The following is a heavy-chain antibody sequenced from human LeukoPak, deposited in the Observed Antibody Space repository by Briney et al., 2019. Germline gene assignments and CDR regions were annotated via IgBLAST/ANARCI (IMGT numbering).Heavy chain of an antibody. J-gene: IGHJ5*02. CDR2: IYSGGST. CDR3: ARARTWPYWFDP. Sequence: GGSLRLSCAASGFTFSSNYMSWVRQAPGKGLEWVSVIYSGGSTYYADSVKCRFTISRDNSKNTLYLQMNSLRAEDTAVYYCARARTWPYWFDPWGQGTLVTVSS. D-gene: IGHD3/OR15-3a*01. V-gene: IGHV3-53*01. CDR1: GFTFSSNY.